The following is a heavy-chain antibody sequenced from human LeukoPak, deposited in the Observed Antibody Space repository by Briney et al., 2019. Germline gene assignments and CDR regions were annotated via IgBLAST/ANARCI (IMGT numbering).Heavy chain of an antibody. V-gene: IGHV3-53*01. D-gene: IGHD5-12*01. CDR1: GFTFNSDY. J-gene: IGHJ6*03. CDR2: IYSGGST. Sequence: GGSLRLSCAASGFTFNSDYMTWVRQAPGKGLEWVSVIYSGGSTYYADSVKGRFTISRDNSKNTLYLQMNSLRAEDTAVYYCARGAGATITAYYYYYMDVWGKGTTVTISS. CDR3: ARGAGATITAYYYYYMDV.